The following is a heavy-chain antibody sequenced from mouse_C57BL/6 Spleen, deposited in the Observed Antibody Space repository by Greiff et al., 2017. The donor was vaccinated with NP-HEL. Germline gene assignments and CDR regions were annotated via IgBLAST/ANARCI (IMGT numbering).Heavy chain of an antibody. CDR1: GYTFTSYW. J-gene: IGHJ4*01. Sequence: QVQLQQPGAELVKPGASVKVSCKASGYTFTSYWMHWVKQRPGQGLEWIGRIHPSDSDTNYNQKFKGQATLTVDKSSSTAYMQLSSLTSEDSAVYYCAIRGDYYDYDRGVRYAMDYWGQGTSVTVSS. D-gene: IGHD2-4*01. CDR2: IHPSDSDT. CDR3: AIRGDYYDYDRGVRYAMDY. V-gene: IGHV1-74*01.